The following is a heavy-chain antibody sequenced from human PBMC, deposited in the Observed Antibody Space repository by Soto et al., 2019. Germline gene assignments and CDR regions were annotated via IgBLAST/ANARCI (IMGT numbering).Heavy chain of an antibody. D-gene: IGHD3-10*01. CDR3: ARNGVGFGFDI. V-gene: IGHV4-34*02. CDR2: IGPTGDT. CDR1: GRSMSGYN. J-gene: IGHJ3*02. Sequence: QVQQQQWGARLLKPSETLSLTCAEYGRSMSGYNWSWLRRSPVRGLEWIGEIGPTGDTNYGPSFMSRVTVSVDTSKYELSPRLTQVTAADTATYLCARNGVGFGFDIWGLGTMVSVSS.